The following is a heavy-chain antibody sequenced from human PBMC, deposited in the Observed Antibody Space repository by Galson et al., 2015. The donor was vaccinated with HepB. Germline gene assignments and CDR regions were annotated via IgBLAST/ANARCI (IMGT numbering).Heavy chain of an antibody. Sequence: SLRLSCAASGLTFSNYAIHWVRQAPGKGLEWVAVISYDGNNKYYADSVKGRFTISRDNSKNTLYLQMNSLSSEDTAMYYCARESIAAALGGMDVWGQGTTVTVSS. CDR2: ISYDGNNK. D-gene: IGHD6-13*01. J-gene: IGHJ6*02. CDR1: GLTFSNYA. V-gene: IGHV3-30-3*01. CDR3: ARESIAAALGGMDV.